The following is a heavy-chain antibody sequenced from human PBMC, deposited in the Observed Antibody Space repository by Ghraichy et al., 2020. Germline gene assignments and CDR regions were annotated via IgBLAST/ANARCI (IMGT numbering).Heavy chain of an antibody. J-gene: IGHJ4*02. Sequence: SETLSLTCSVSGGSIRSYYWTWIRQPPGKGLEWIGYIYYTGITNYNPSLKSRVTISVDTSKSQFSLNLSSVTAADTAIYYCASQGRYSGSTSPLDYWGQGALVTVSS. V-gene: IGHV4-59*01. D-gene: IGHD5-12*01. CDR3: ASQGRYSGSTSPLDY. CDR1: GGSIRSYY. CDR2: IYYTGIT.